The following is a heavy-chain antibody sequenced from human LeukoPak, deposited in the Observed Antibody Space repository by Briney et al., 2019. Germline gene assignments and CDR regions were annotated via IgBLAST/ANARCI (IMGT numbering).Heavy chain of an antibody. CDR2: INTGNGNT. CDR3: ARGGVVVPARNAGIDF. CDR1: GYTFTSYA. Sequence: ASVKVSCKASGYTFTSYAIHWVRQAPGQRLEWMGWINTGNGNTEYSQNFQGRVTITRDTSASTAYMELSSLRSEDTAVFYCARGGVVVPARNAGIDFWGQGTLVTVSS. D-gene: IGHD2-2*01. J-gene: IGHJ4*02. V-gene: IGHV1-3*04.